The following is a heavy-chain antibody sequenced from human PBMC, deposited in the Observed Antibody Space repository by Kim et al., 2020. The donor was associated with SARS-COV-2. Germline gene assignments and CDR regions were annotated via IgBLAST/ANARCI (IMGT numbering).Heavy chain of an antibody. CDR2: IYYSGST. CDR1: GGSISSSSYY. CDR3: AGLPRLWFGELLYNYYYDGMDV. V-gene: IGHV4-39*01. D-gene: IGHD3-10*01. J-gene: IGHJ6*02. Sequence: SETLSLTCTVSGGSISSSSYYWGWIRQPPGKGLEWIGSIYYSGSTYYNPSLKSRVTISVDTSKNQFSLKLSSVTAADTAVYYCAGLPRLWFGELLYNYYYDGMDVWGQGTTVTVSS.